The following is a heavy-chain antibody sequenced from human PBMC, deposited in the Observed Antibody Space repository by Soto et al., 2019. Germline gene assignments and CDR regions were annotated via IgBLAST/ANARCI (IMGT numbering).Heavy chain of an antibody. Sequence: EVQLVESGGGLIQPGGSLRLSCAASGFTVSSNYMSWVRHAPGAGLEWVSVIDSGGSTYYADSVKGRFTISRDNSKNTLYLQLTSLLADDPAVYYCAREGSRGYYYYYGMDVSGQGTTVTVAS. CDR3: AREGSRGYYYYYGMDV. J-gene: IGHJ6*02. CDR2: IDSGGST. CDR1: GFTVSSNY. V-gene: IGHV3-53*01. D-gene: IGHD6-19*01.